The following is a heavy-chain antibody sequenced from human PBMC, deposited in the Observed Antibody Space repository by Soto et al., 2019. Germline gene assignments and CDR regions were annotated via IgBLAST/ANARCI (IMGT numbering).Heavy chain of an antibody. CDR1: GRSMSGYY. CDR2: IYTSGTT. CDR3: AREDYYDTGYYVV. J-gene: IGHJ4*02. D-gene: IGHD3-9*01. Sequence: SETLSLTCTVSGRSMSGYYWSWIRQPAGERLEWIGRIYTSGTTDFNPSLKGRVTMSVDTSKNQFSLKLTSVTAADTALYYCAREDYYDTGYYVVWGQGXQVTVYS. V-gene: IGHV4-4*07.